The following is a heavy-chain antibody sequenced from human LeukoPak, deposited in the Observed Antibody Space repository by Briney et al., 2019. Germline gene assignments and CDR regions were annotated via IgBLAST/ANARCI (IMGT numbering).Heavy chain of an antibody. V-gene: IGHV3-23*01. CDR3: AKGTSGRTYDILTGYGHGMDV. J-gene: IGHJ6*02. Sequence: PGGSLRLSCATSGFTFSSYAMSWVRQAPGKGLEWVSGIGASGGSTYYADSVKGRFTISRDNSKNTLYLQMNSLRAEDTAVYYCAKGTSGRTYDILTGYGHGMDVWGQGTTVTVSS. CDR1: GFTFSSYA. D-gene: IGHD3-9*01. CDR2: IGASGGST.